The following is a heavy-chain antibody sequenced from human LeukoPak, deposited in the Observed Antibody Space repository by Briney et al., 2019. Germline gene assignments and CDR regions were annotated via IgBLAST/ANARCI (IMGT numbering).Heavy chain of an antibody. Sequence: ASVKVSCKAYGYTFTSYDINWVRQATGQGLEWMGWMNPNSGNTGYAQKFQGRVTITRNTSISTAYMELSSLRSEDTAVYYCASDPRGTDAFDIWGQGTMVTVSS. D-gene: IGHD1-14*01. CDR1: GYTFTSYD. J-gene: IGHJ3*02. CDR2: MNPNSGNT. CDR3: ASDPRGTDAFDI. V-gene: IGHV1-8*03.